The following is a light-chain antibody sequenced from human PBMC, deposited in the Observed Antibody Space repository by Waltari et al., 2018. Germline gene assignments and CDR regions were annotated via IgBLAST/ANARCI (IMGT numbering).Light chain of an antibody. CDR2: DVS. CDR3: SPYIGSSTPEL. Sequence: QSALTQPASVSGSPGQSITISCTGTSSDVGGYNYVSWYQQHPGKAPKLMIFDVSNRPSGFSNPFSGSKSGNTASRTIFGLQAEDEADYNCSPYIGSSTPELFGGGTGLTV. V-gene: IGLV2-14*03. J-gene: IGLJ2*01. CDR1: SSDVGGYNY.